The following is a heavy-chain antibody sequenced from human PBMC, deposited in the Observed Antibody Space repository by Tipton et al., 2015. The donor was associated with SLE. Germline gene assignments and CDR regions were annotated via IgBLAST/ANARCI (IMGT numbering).Heavy chain of an antibody. J-gene: IGHJ2*01. CDR1: GGSISSYY. D-gene: IGHD5-12*01. Sequence: TLSLTFTVSGGSISSYYWNWIRQPPGRGLEWIAYVYYSGTTNYNPSLNSRVTISVDTSKNQFSLNLGSVTAADTAVYYCARGMGSGYYGGYFDLWGRGTLVTVSS. CDR2: VYYSGTT. CDR3: ARGMGSGYYGGYFDL. V-gene: IGHV4-59*01.